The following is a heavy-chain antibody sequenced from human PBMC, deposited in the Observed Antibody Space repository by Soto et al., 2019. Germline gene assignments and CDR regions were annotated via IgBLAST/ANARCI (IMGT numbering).Heavy chain of an antibody. CDR3: STSANPNTVDH. CDR2: IRSSSGTT. V-gene: IGHV3-15*07. Sequence: EVQLVESGGGLVQPGGSLRLSCAASGFSFSKSWMNWVRQAPGKGLEWVGGIRSSSGTTDYAAPVKGRFNISRDDSKYTMYLQMNSLTVEDTAVYFCSTSANPNTVDHWGQGTLVTVSS. CDR1: GFSFSKSW. J-gene: IGHJ4*02.